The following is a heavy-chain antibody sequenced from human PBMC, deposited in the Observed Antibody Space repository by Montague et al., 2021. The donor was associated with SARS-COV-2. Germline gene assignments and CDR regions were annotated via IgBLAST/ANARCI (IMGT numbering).Heavy chain of an antibody. CDR3: ARADCGGDCNYLYIWFDS. CDR2: VFYRGST. J-gene: IGHJ5*01. Sequence: SETLSLTCTVSGDSISSLHYYWGWIRQSPGKGLEWIGNVFYRGSTYYNPSLRSRVTISVDTSKNQFALRLRSVTATDTAIYYCARADCGGDCNYLYIWFDSWGQGALVTVSS. V-gene: IGHV4-39*01. CDR1: GDSISSLHYY. D-gene: IGHD2-21*01.